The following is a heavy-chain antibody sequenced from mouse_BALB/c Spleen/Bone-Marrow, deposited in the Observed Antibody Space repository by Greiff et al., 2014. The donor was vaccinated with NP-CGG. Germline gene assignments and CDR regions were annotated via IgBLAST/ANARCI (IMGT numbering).Heavy chain of an antibody. D-gene: IGHD1-1*01. Sequence: EVKLVESGAELVRPGASVKLSCTASGFNIKDTYMHWVKQRPEQGLERIGRIDPANGNTKYDPKFQGKATITADTSSNTAYLQLSSLTSEDTAVYYCATYYYGSSWGFAYWGQGTLVTVSA. J-gene: IGHJ3*01. CDR3: ATYYYGSSWGFAY. CDR2: IDPANGNT. V-gene: IGHV14-3*02. CDR1: GFNIKDTY.